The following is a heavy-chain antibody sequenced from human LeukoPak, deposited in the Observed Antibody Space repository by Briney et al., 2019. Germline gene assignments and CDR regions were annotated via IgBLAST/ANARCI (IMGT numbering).Heavy chain of an antibody. CDR3: ARGAEYDGSGSYYDGNWFDP. D-gene: IGHD3-10*01. J-gene: IGHJ5*02. CDR2: ISSTGITT. Sequence: PGRSLRLSCAASGFTFSSYGMHWVRQAPGKGLEWVSYISSTGITTYYADSVKGRFTISRDNAKNSLFLQMNSLRAEDTAVYYCARGAEYDGSGSYYDGNWFDPWGQGTLVTVSS. V-gene: IGHV3-48*04. CDR1: GFTFSSYG.